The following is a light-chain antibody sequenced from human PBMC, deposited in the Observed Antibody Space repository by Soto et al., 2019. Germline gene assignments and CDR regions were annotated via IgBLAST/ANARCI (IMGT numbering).Light chain of an antibody. J-gene: IGKJ2*01. Sequence: DIQMTQSPSTLSASVGDSVTISCRASQSISNWLAWYQQKPGKAPKLLIYDASTLEGGAPSRFSGSGSGTEFSLTISILRADDFATYYCQQYNTYFHTFGQGTRLDIK. CDR3: QQYNTYFHT. V-gene: IGKV1-5*01. CDR1: QSISNW. CDR2: DAS.